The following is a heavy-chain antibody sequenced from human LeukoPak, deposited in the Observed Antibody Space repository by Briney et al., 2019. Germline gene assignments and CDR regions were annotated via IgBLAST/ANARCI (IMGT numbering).Heavy chain of an antibody. Sequence: SETLSLTRTVSGGPISSYYWSWIRQPPGKGLEWIGYIYYSGSTNYNPSLKSRVTISVDTSKNQFSLKLSSVTAADTAVYYCARVGGGTAMVPDAFDIWGQGTMVTVSS. J-gene: IGHJ3*02. D-gene: IGHD5-18*01. CDR1: GGPISSYY. CDR3: ARVGGGTAMVPDAFDI. CDR2: IYYSGST. V-gene: IGHV4-59*01.